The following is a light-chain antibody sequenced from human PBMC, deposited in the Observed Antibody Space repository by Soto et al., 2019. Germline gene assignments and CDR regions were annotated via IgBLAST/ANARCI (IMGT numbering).Light chain of an antibody. Sequence: QSVLTQPPSASGTPGQGVTISCSGSSSNIGSNSVTWYQQLPGTAPKLLIYSNNHRPSGVPERFSGPKSGTSASQAISGIESEDGGDDNCVTRDDSLGALVFGGGTKVTV. CDR2: SNN. V-gene: IGLV1-44*01. CDR3: VTRDDSLGALV. CDR1: SSNIGSNS. J-gene: IGLJ3*02.